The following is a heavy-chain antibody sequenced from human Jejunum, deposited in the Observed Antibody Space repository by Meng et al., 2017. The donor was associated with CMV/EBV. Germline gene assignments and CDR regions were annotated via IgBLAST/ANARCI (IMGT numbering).Heavy chain of an antibody. J-gene: IGHJ3*02. CDR2: IYSSGTT. V-gene: IGHV3-66*03. CDR3: ARDLGPKHDYNWRAFEI. CDR1: AVSSNF. D-gene: IGHD5-24*01. Sequence: AVSSNFFSWVRQAPGKGLEWVSVIYSSGTTYYTESVNGRFTISRDGSKNMVYLQMNSLRPEDTAMYYCARDLGPKHDYNWRAFEIWGQGTMVTVSS.